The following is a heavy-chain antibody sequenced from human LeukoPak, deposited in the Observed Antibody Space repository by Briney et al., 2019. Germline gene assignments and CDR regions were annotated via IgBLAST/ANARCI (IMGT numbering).Heavy chain of an antibody. CDR3: ASLHTRGQWLVQDY. V-gene: IGHV4-61*08. CDR2: IYYSGST. CDR1: GGSISSGGYY. Sequence: PSQTLSLTCTVSGGSISSGGYYWSWIRQHPGKGLEWIGYIYYSGSTNYNPSLKSRVTISVDTSKNQFSLKLSSVTAADTAVYYCASLHTRGQWLVQDYWGQGTLVTVSS. D-gene: IGHD6-19*01. J-gene: IGHJ4*02.